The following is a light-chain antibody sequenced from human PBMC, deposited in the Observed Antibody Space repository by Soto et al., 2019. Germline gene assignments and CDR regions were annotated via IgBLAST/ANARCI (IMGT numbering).Light chain of an antibody. J-gene: IGKJ2*01. Sequence: DIQMTQSPSSLSASVGDRVTLTCRASQVIGNNLGWYQQKPGKAPKRLIYAASTLEGGVPSRFSGSGSATEFTPTISSLQPEDFATYYCLQHHTYPFTFGQGTKLEI. CDR2: AAS. V-gene: IGKV1-17*01. CDR1: QVIGNN. CDR3: LQHHTYPFT.